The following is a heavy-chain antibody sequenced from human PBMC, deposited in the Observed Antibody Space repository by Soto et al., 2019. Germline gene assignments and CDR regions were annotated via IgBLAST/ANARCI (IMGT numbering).Heavy chain of an antibody. CDR3: ARDKVYCISTSCYLVDGMDV. V-gene: IGHV4-61*01. J-gene: IGHJ6*02. CDR1: GGSVSSGSYY. CDR2: IYYSGST. D-gene: IGHD2-2*01. Sequence: QVQLQESGPGLVKPSETLSLTCTVSGGSVSSGSYYWSWIRQPPGKGLEWIGYIYYSGSTNYNPSLKGRVTISVDTSKNQFSLKLSPVPAADTAVYYCARDKVYCISTSCYLVDGMDVWGQGTTVTVSS.